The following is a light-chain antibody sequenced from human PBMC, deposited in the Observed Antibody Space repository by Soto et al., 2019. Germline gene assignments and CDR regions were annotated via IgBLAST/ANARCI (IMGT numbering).Light chain of an antibody. V-gene: IGKV3-20*01. CDR1: QSVSSSY. J-gene: IGKJ4*01. Sequence: EIVLTQSPGTLSLSPGERATLPCRASQSVSSSYLAWYQQKPGQAPRLLIYGASSRATGIPDRFSGSGSGTDFTLTISRLEPEDFAVYYCQQYVTLGGGTNVDIK. CDR2: GAS. CDR3: QQYVT.